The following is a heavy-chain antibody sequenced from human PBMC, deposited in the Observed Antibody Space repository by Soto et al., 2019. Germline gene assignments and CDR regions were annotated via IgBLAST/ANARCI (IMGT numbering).Heavy chain of an antibody. J-gene: IGHJ6*02. V-gene: IGHV1-69*01. CDR3: ARSQGSSTSLEIYYYYYYGIDV. CDR1: GGTFSSYA. D-gene: IGHD2-2*01. CDR2: IIPISGTA. Sequence: QVQLVQSGAEVTKPGSSVKVSCKASGGTFSSYAISWVRQAPGQGLEWMGGIIPISGTANYAQKFQGRVTITADESTSTAYMELSSLRSEDTAVYYCARSQGSSTSLEIYYYYYYGIDVWGQGTTVTVSS.